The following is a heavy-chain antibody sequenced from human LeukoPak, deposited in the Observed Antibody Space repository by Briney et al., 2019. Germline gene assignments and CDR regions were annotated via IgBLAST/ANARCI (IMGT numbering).Heavy chain of an antibody. CDR3: AGTGDFGTGWFDP. CDR1: GGTFSSYA. J-gene: IGHJ5*02. D-gene: IGHD4-17*01. V-gene: IGHV1-69*05. Sequence: SVKVSCKASGGTFSSYAISWVRQAPGQGLEWMGGIIPIFGTANYAQKFQGRVTITTDESTSTAYMELSSLRSEDTAVYYCAGTGDFGTGWFDPWGQGTLVTVSS. CDR2: IIPIFGTA.